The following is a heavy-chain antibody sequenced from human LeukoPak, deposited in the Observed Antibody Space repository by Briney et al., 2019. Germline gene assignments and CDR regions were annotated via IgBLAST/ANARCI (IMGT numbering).Heavy chain of an antibody. CDR1: GGSISSYY. D-gene: IGHD6-6*01. V-gene: IGHV4-59*08. CDR2: IYYSGST. Sequence: SETLSLTCTVSGGSISSYYWSWIRQPPGKGLEWIGYIYYSGSTNYNPSLKSRVTISVDTSKNQFSLKLSSVTAADTAVYYCARLEYIHDALDIWGQGTMVTVSS. J-gene: IGHJ3*02. CDR3: ARLEYIHDALDI.